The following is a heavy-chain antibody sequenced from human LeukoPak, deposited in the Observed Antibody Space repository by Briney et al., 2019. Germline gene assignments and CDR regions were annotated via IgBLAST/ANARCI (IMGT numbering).Heavy chain of an antibody. CDR2: INPNSGGT. CDR3: ARDSSSWYNWFDP. D-gene: IGHD6-13*01. CDR1: GYTFTGYY. V-gene: IGHV1-2*02. Sequence: ASVKVSCKASGYTFTGYYMHWVRQAPGQGLEWMGWINPNSGGTNYAQKFQGRVTMTRDTSISTAYMELSSLRSEDTAVYYCARDSSSWYNWFDPWGQGTLVTVSS. J-gene: IGHJ5*02.